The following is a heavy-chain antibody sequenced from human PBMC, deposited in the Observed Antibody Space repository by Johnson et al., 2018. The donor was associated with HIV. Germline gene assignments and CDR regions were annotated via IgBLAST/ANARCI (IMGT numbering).Heavy chain of an antibody. Sequence: VQLVESGGGLKQPGGSLRLSCAASGFTFSSYDMHWVRQATGKGLEWVSTIGTAGDTYYTDSVKGRFTISRDNSKNTLYLQMNSLRAEDTAVYYCAKDLGIVGAVHRTFDIWGQGTMVTVSS. D-gene: IGHD1-26*01. J-gene: IGHJ3*02. CDR1: GFTFSSYD. CDR3: AKDLGIVGAVHRTFDI. CDR2: IGTAGDT. V-gene: IGHV3-13*01.